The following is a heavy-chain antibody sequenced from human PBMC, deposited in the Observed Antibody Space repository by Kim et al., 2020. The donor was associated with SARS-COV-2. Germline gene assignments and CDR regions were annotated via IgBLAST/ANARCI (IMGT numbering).Heavy chain of an antibody. V-gene: IGHV3-43*02. J-gene: IGHJ6*02. CDR1: GFTFDDYA. D-gene: IGHD3-22*01. Sequence: GGSLRLSCAASGFTFDDYAMHWVRQAPGKGLEWVSLISGDGGSTYYADSVKGRFTISRDNSKNSLYLQMNSLRTEDTALYYCAKDTSEYYYDSSGYYYYYYYGMDVWGQGTTVTVSS. CDR2: ISGDGGST. CDR3: AKDTSEYYYDSSGYYYYYYYGMDV.